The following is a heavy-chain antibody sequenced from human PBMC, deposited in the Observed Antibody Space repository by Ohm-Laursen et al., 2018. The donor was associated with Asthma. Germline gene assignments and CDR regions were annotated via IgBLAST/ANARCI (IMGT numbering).Heavy chain of an antibody. CDR3: TRGGHYGSYFDY. CDR2: ISTASTFI. J-gene: IGHJ4*02. Sequence: SLRLSCSASGYTFSRYSIHWVRQVPGKGLEWVASISTASTFIYYADSVRGRFTTSRDNAKNTLYLQMNSLRAEDTAVYYCTRGGHYGSYFDYWGQGTLVTVSS. CDR1: GYTFSRYS. V-gene: IGHV3-21*01. D-gene: IGHD4-17*01.